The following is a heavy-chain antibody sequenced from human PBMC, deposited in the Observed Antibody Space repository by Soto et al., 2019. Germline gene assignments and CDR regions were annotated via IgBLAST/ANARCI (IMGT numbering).Heavy chain of an antibody. CDR2: IIPIFGTA. J-gene: IGHJ6*02. CDR1: GGTFSSYA. CDR3: ARDPLSGSSHYYSYYGMDV. V-gene: IGHV1-69*06. Sequence: QVQLVQSGAEVKKPGSSVKVSCKASGGTFSSYAISWVRQAPGQGLEWMGGIIPIFGTANYAQKFQGRVTITADKSTSTAYMELSSLRSEDTAVYYCARDPLSGSSHYYSYYGMDVWGQGTTVTVSS. D-gene: IGHD1-26*01.